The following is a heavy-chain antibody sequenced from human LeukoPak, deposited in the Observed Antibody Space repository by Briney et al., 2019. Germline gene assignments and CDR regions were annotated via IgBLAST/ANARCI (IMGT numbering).Heavy chain of an antibody. CDR1: GFTFSSYW. D-gene: IGHD6-19*01. Sequence: PGGSLRLSCAASGFTFSSYWMHWVRQAPGKGLVWVSRINSDGSSRNYADSVKGRCTISRDNSMNTVYLQMNSLTADDTAVYYCAKTTVGYSSGRYPGWPADCWGQGTLVTVSS. V-gene: IGHV3-74*01. CDR2: INSDGSSR. CDR3: AKTTVGYSSGRYPGWPADC. J-gene: IGHJ4*02.